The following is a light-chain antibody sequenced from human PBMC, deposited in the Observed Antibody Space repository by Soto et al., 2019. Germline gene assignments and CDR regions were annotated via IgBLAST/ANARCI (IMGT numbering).Light chain of an antibody. CDR2: DVS. V-gene: IGLV2-14*03. CDR1: SSDVGGYNY. J-gene: IGLJ1*01. CDR3: SSYTSSITFYV. Sequence: QSVLTQPASVSGSPGQSITISCTGTSSDVGGYNYVSWNQQHPGKAPKLMIYDVSNRPSGVSNRFSGSKSGNTASLTISGLQAEDESDYYCSSYTSSITFYVFGTGTKVPS.